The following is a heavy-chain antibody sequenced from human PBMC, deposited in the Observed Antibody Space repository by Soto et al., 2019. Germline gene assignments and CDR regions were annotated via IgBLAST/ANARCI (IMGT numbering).Heavy chain of an antibody. D-gene: IGHD6-13*01. Sequence: SETLSLTCTVSGGSISSSSYYWGWIRQPPWKGLEWIGSIYYSGSTYYNPSLKSRATITVDPSKNQFSLKLSSVTAADTAVYYCARHYPAYSSSWYYFDYWGQGTLVTVSS. J-gene: IGHJ4*02. CDR3: ARHYPAYSSSWYYFDY. CDR2: IYYSGST. CDR1: GGSISSSSYY. V-gene: IGHV4-39*01.